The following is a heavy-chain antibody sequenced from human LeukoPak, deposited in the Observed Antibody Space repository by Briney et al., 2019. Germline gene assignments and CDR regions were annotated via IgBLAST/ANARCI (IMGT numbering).Heavy chain of an antibody. V-gene: IGHV4-59*08. CDR3: AGGERGYSYGPLDY. Sequence: PSETLSLTCTVSGASIRSYYWSWIRQPPGKGLEWIGYIFYTGSSNYNPSLKSRVTISVNTSKNQFSLKLSSVTAADTAVYYCAGGERGYSYGPLDYWGQGTLVTVSS. CDR2: IFYTGSS. J-gene: IGHJ4*02. D-gene: IGHD5-18*01. CDR1: GASIRSYY.